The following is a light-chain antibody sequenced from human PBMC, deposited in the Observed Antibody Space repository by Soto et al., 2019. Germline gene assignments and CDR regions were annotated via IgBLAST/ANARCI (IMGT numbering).Light chain of an antibody. V-gene: IGKV1-39*01. CDR1: QSISSY. J-gene: IGKJ1*01. CDR2: AAS. Sequence: GDRVTITCRASQSISSYLNWYQQKPGKAPKLLIYAASSLQSGVPSRFSGSGSGTDFTLTISSLQPEDFATYYCQQSYSTPPRTFGQGTKVDNK. CDR3: QQSYSTPPRT.